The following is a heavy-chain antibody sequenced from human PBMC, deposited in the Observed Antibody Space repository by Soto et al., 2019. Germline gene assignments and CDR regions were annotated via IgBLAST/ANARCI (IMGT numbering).Heavy chain of an antibody. CDR1: GFTFSNYA. V-gene: IGHV3-23*01. CDR3: VRATYFSDSSGYTRCFDY. D-gene: IGHD3-22*01. CDR2: ISGSGRST. J-gene: IGHJ4*02. Sequence: EVQLLESGGGSVQPGGSLRLSCSASGFTFSNYAMSWVRQAPGKGLEWVASISGSGRSTNYADSVKGRFTISRDNSKNTLAVQMSSLRAEDTAVYYCVRATYFSDSSGYTRCFDYWGQGTLVTVSS.